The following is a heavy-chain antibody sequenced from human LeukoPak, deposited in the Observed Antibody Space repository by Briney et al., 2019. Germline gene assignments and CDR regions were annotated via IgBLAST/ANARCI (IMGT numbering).Heavy chain of an antibody. D-gene: IGHD3-10*01. CDR3: ARGGNYYGSGSYSFPFDY. V-gene: IGHV1-69*06. Sequence: SVKVSCEVSGYTFTSYYMHWVRQAPGQGLEWMGGIIPIFGTANYAQKFQGRVTITADKSTSTAYMELSSLRSEDTAVYYCARGGNYYGSGSYSFPFDYWGQGTLVTVSS. J-gene: IGHJ4*02. CDR1: GYTFTSYY. CDR2: IIPIFGTA.